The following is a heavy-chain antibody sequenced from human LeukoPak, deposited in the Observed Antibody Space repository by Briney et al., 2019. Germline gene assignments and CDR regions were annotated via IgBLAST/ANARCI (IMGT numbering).Heavy chain of an antibody. V-gene: IGHV3-21*01. Sequence: SGGSLRLSCTASGFTFNTYTMNWVRQAPGKGLEWVSSTSSSSSYIYYADSVKGRFTISRDNAKKSLYLQMNRLGAEDTAVYFCARADTSDILTGYSDYWGQGTLVTVSS. CDR2: TSSSSSYI. J-gene: IGHJ4*02. CDR3: ARADTSDILTGYSDY. D-gene: IGHD3-9*01. CDR1: GFTFNTYT.